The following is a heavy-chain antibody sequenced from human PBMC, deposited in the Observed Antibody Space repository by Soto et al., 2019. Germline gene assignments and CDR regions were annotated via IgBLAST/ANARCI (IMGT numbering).Heavy chain of an antibody. D-gene: IGHD5-12*01. V-gene: IGHV3-21*01. Sequence: GGSLRLSCAASGFPFSSYSMNWVRQAPGKGLEWVSSISSSSSYIYYADSVKGRFTISRDNAKNSLYLQMNSLRAEDTAVYYCARGRGYSGYHANRGDSCGMDVSGQGTSVTVSS. CDR3: ARGRGYSGYHANRGDSCGMDV. CDR2: ISSSSSYI. J-gene: IGHJ6*02. CDR1: GFPFSSYS.